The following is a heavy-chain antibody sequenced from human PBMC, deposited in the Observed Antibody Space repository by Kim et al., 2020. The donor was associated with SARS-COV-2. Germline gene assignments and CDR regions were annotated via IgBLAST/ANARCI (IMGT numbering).Heavy chain of an antibody. CDR3: ARDVSGTGYNGMDV. Sequence: SVKVSCKASGGTFSSYAISWVRQAPGQGLEWMGGIIPIFGTANYAQKFQGRVTITADESTSTAYMELSSLRSEDTAVYYCARDVSGTGYNGMDVWGQGTTVTVSS. CDR2: IIPIFGTA. J-gene: IGHJ6*02. CDR1: GGTFSSYA. V-gene: IGHV1-69*13. D-gene: IGHD6-19*01.